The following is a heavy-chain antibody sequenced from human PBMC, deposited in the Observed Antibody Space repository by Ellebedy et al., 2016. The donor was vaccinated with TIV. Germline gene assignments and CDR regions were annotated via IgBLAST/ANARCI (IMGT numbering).Heavy chain of an antibody. CDR3: ARDSTTSGWIVYWFDP. D-gene: IGHD6-19*01. V-gene: IGHV3-30-3*01. CDR2: ISYDETNK. J-gene: IGHJ5*02. CDR1: GFTFSNSA. Sequence: GESLKISXVVSGFTFSNSAVHWVRQAPGKGLEWVAGISYDETNKQYADSVKGRFTISRDNSKNTVYLQMNGLTSGDTAIYYCARDSTTSGWIVYWFDPWGQGTLVTVSS.